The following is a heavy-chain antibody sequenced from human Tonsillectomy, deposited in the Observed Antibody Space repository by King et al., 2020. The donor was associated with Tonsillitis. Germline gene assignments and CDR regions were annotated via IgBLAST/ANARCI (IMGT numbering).Heavy chain of an antibody. V-gene: IGHV4-31*03. CDR3: GRYEGGVFDP. Sequence: QLQESGPGLVKPSQTMSLTCSVSGGSISGGAHYLSWIRQHPGKGLEWIGYIYNSWTTHYNPSLMSRLTISVDTSKNQFSLKLSSVTAADTAVYYCGRYEGGVFDPWGQGTLVTVSS. CDR1: GGSISGGAHY. J-gene: IGHJ5*02. D-gene: IGHD2-15*01. CDR2: IYNSWTT.